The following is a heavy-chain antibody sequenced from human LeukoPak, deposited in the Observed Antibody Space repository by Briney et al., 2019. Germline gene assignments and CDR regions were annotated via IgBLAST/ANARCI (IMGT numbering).Heavy chain of an antibody. D-gene: IGHD3-10*01. CDR3: ARKYGSGSYYYMDV. CDR2: ISGSGDST. CDR1: GFTFSNYA. V-gene: IGHV3-23*01. Sequence: PGGSLRLSCAASGFTFSNYAMRWARQAPGKGLEWVSGISGSGDSTYYADSVKGRFTISRDNAKNSLYLQMNSLRAEDTAVYYCARKYGSGSYYYMDVWGKGTTVTVSS. J-gene: IGHJ6*03.